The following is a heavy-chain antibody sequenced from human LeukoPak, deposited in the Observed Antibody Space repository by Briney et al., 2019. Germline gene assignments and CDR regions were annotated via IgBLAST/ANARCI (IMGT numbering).Heavy chain of an antibody. CDR2: INPSGGST. D-gene: IGHD2/OR15-2a*01. V-gene: IGHV1-46*01. J-gene: IGHJ6*03. CDR1: GYTFASYY. Sequence: ASVKVSCKASGYTFASYYMHWVRQAPGQGLEWMGIINPSGGSTSYAQKFQGRVTMTRDTSTNTVYMELSSLRSEDTAVYYCARDFGNTLSNYYYYYYMDVWGKGTTVTVSS. CDR3: ARDFGNTLSNYYYYYYMDV.